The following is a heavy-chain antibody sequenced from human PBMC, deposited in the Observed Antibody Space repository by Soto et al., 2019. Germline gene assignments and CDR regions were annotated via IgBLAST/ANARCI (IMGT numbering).Heavy chain of an antibody. Sequence: EVQLVESGGGLVQPGGSLRLSCEASGFTFSAFWMGWVRQAPGTGLQWVATIKTDGGEKYYVDSVTGRFTISRDNDKNSLYLQPNTLSAEDTGVDYCARPGRGSPEDVWCQGTTVTVSS. CDR1: GFTFSAFW. CDR3: ARPGRGSPEDV. D-gene: IGHD1-1*01. J-gene: IGHJ6*02. CDR2: IKTDGGEK. V-gene: IGHV3-7*03.